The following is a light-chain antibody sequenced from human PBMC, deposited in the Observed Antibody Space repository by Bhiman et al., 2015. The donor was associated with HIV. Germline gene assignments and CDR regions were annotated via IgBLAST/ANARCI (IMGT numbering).Light chain of an antibody. CDR1: ASDVGGYYY. Sequence: QSALTQPPSASGSPGQSVTISCTGTASDVGGYYYVSWYQHHPGKAPKLIIYEVTKRPSGVPDRFSGSKSGNTASLTVSGLQTEDEADYYCTSYAGSNNPPYVFGTGTKVTVL. V-gene: IGLV2-8*01. CDR2: EVT. J-gene: IGLJ1*01. CDR3: TSYAGSNNPPYV.